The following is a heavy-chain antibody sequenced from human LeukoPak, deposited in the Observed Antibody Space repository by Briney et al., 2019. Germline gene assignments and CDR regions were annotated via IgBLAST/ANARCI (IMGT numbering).Heavy chain of an antibody. Sequence: SETLSLTCTVSGASISGSGYYWGWIRQPPGKGLEWIGSIYSSGSTYYNPSLKSRVTISVDTSKNQFSLKLSSVTAADTAVYYCARDVSGWVYYYYMDVWGKGTTVTVSS. D-gene: IGHD6-19*01. J-gene: IGHJ6*03. V-gene: IGHV4-39*07. CDR1: GASISGSGYY. CDR2: IYSSGST. CDR3: ARDVSGWVYYYYMDV.